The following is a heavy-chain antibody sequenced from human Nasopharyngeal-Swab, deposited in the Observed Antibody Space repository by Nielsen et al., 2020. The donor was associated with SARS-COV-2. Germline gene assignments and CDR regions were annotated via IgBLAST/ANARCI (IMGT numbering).Heavy chain of an antibody. J-gene: IGHJ4*02. V-gene: IGHV3-53*01. CDR1: GFTISSNY. D-gene: IGHD6-19*01. CDR3: ARDSTVAGHGY. Sequence: GESLKISCSASGFTISSNYMSWVRQAPGKGLEWVSVIYSGGSTYYADSVKGRFTISRDNSKNTLYLQMTSLRADDTAVYYCARDSTVAGHGYWGQGTLVTVSS. CDR2: IYSGGST.